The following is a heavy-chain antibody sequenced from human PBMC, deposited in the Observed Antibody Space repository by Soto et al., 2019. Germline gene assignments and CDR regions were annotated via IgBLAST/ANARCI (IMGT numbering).Heavy chain of an antibody. J-gene: IGHJ6*02. Sequence: TSETLSLTCTVSGGSINSYWWSWIRQPAGKGLEWIGRVYSSGTTDYNPSLNSRATMSVETSKNQFSLKLSSVTAADTAVYYCVRQKGFFDWSSHVTAPGGMDVWGQGTSVTVS. D-gene: IGHD3-9*01. CDR1: GGSINSYW. CDR3: VRQKGFFDWSSHVTAPGGMDV. V-gene: IGHV4-4*07. CDR2: VYSSGTT.